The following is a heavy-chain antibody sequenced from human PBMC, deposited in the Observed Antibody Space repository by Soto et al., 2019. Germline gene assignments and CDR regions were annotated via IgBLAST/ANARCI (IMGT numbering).Heavy chain of an antibody. CDR3: ARENYAAAAGTYRGHYYGMDV. J-gene: IGHJ6*02. D-gene: IGHD6-13*01. Sequence: PSETLSLTCNVSGGSISSYYWSWIRQPAGKGLEWIGRIYYSGGTNYNPSLKSRVTMSVDTSKNQFSLKLSSVTAAGTAVYYCARENYAAAAGTYRGHYYGMDVWGQGTTVTVSS. CDR2: IYYSGGT. CDR1: GGSISSYY. V-gene: IGHV4-4*07.